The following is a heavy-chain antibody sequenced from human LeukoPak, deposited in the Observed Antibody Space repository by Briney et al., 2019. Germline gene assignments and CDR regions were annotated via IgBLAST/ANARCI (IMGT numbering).Heavy chain of an antibody. CDR2: ISAYNGNT. CDR1: GYTFTSYG. V-gene: IGHV1-18*01. D-gene: IGHD6-6*01. Sequence: ASVKVSCKASGYTFTSYGISWVRQAPGQGLEWMGWISAYNGNTNYAQKLQGRVTMTTDTSTSTAFMELRSLRSDDTAVYYCARDLAARPLPDYWGQGTLVTVSP. J-gene: IGHJ4*02. CDR3: ARDLAARPLPDY.